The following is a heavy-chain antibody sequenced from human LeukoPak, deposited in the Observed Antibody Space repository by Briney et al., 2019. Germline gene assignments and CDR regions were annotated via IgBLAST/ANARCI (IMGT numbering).Heavy chain of an antibody. V-gene: IGHV3-66*01. J-gene: IGHJ4*02. CDR2: IYSGGST. D-gene: IGHD2-15*01. Sequence: GGSLRLSCAASGFTVSSNYMSWVRQAPGKGLEWVSVIYSGGSTYYADSVKGRFTISRDNSKSTLYLQMNSLRAEDTAVYYCARVLDDSSYYFDYWGQGTLVTVSS. CDR3: ARVLDDSSYYFDY. CDR1: GFTVSSNY.